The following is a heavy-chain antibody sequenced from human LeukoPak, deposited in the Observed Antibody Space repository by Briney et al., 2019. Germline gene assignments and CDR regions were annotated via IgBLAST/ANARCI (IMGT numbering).Heavy chain of an antibody. CDR3: ATTLYCGIYGDAFDI. D-gene: IGHD1-26*01. V-gene: IGHV5-51*01. CDR2: MYPGDSET. Sequence: GESLKISCQGSGYSFTSYWIGWVRQMPGKGLEWMGIMYPGDSETRYSPSFQSQVTISADKSISTAYLQWSSLKASDTAMYYCATTLYCGIYGDAFDIWGQGTMVTVSS. CDR1: GYSFTSYW. J-gene: IGHJ3*02.